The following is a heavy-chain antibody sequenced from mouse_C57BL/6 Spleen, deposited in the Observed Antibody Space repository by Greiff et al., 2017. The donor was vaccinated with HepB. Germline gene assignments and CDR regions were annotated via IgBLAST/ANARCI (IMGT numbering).Heavy chain of an antibody. CDR1: GYTFTSYG. Sequence: QVQLQQSGAELARPGASVKLSCKASGYTFTSYGISWVKQRTGQGLEWIGEIYPRSGNTYYNEKFKGKATMTADKSSSTAYMELRSLTSEDSAVYFCAGYGKDSHFDYWGQGTTLTVSS. J-gene: IGHJ2*01. CDR2: IYPRSGNT. V-gene: IGHV1-81*01. CDR3: AGYGKDSHFDY. D-gene: IGHD2-1*01.